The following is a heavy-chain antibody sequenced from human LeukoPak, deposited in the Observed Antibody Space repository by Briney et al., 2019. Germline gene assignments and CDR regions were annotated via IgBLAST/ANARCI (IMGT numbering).Heavy chain of an antibody. CDR1: GFTFSSYS. CDR3: ARGRGAMDPFDY. V-gene: IGHV3-21*04. D-gene: IGHD5-18*01. Sequence: GGSLRLSCAASGFTFSSYSMNWVRQAPGKGLEWVSSISSSSSYIYYADSVKGRFTISRDNAKNSLYLQMNSLRAEDTAVYYCARGRGAMDPFDYWAREPWSPSPQ. J-gene: IGHJ4*02. CDR2: ISSSSSYI.